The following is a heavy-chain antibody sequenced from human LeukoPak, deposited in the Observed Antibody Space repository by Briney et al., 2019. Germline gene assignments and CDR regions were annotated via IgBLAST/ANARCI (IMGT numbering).Heavy chain of an antibody. J-gene: IGHJ5*02. V-gene: IGHV4-38-2*02. CDR3: ARVREEYDYVWGSYRFNWFDP. Sequence: SETLSLTCTVSGYSISSGYNWGWIRQPPGKGLEWIGSIYHSGSTYYNPSLKSRVTISVDTSKNQFSLKLSSVTAADTAVYYCARVREEYDYVWGSYRFNWFDPWGQGTLVTVSS. D-gene: IGHD3-16*02. CDR1: GYSISSGYN. CDR2: IYHSGST.